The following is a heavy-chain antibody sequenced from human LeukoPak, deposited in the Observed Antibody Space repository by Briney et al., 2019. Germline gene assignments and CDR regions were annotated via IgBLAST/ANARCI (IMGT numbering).Heavy chain of an antibody. Sequence: SETLSPTCAVSGGSISSGGYSWSWIRQPPGKGLEWIGYIYHSGSTYYNPSLKSRVTISVDRSKNQFSLKLSSVTAADTAVYYCASYMVWGVTANWFDPWGRGTLVTVSS. V-gene: IGHV4-30-2*01. D-gene: IGHD3-10*01. CDR3: ASYMVWGVTANWFDP. CDR2: IYHSGST. CDR1: GGSISSGGYS. J-gene: IGHJ5*02.